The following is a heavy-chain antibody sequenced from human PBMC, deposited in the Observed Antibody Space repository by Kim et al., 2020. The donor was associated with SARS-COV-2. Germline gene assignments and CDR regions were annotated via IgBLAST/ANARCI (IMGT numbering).Heavy chain of an antibody. CDR3: AKTGDYVWGSYPFDY. CDR1: GFTFSSYA. Sequence: GGSLRLSCAASGFTFSSYAMSWVRQAPGKGLEWVSAISGSGGSTYYADSVKGRFTISRDNSKNTLYLQMNSLRAEDTAVYYCAKTGDYVWGSYPFDYWGQGTLVTVSS. CDR2: ISGSGGST. J-gene: IGHJ4*02. D-gene: IGHD3-16*02. V-gene: IGHV3-23*01.